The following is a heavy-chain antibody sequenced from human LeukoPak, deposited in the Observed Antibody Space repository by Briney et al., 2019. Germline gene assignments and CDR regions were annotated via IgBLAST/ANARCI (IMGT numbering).Heavy chain of an antibody. Sequence: GGSLRLSCAASGFTFSSYAMSWVRQAPGKGLEWVSAISGSGGSTYYADSVKGRFTISRDNSKNSLYLQMNSLRTEDTALYYCAKEDYYGGSLDYWGQGTLVTVSS. D-gene: IGHD4-23*01. J-gene: IGHJ4*02. CDR2: ISGSGGST. CDR1: GFTFSSYA. V-gene: IGHV3-23*01. CDR3: AKEDYYGGSLDY.